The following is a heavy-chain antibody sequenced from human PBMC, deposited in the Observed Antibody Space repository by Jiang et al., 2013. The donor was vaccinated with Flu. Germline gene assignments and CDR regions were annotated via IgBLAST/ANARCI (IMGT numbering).Heavy chain of an antibody. Sequence: GAEVKKPGASVKVSCEASGYTFTSYGLHWVRQAPGQGLEWLGWINAASGYTKYSQNFQGRVTITRDSSARTVYMEVSGLRREDTATYYCARDFLGYCAGGTCSFSYFDYWGQGTLVTVSA. V-gene: IGHV1-3*01. J-gene: IGHJ4*02. CDR2: INAASGYT. D-gene: IGHD2-15*01. CDR1: GYTFTSYG. CDR3: ARDFLGYCAGGTCSFSYFDY.